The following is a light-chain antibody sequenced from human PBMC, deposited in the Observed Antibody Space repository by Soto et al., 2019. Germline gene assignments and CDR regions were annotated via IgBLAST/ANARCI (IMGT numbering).Light chain of an antibody. Sequence: EIVLAQSPGTLSLSPGERATLSCRASQSLSSTYLAWCQQKPGQAPRLLIYGASSRATGVPTRFSGSGSGADYTLTISRLEPEDSAVYYCQQYGYSFWTFGQGTKVDIK. CDR3: QQYGYSFWT. CDR1: QSLSSTY. V-gene: IGKV3-20*01. J-gene: IGKJ1*01. CDR2: GAS.